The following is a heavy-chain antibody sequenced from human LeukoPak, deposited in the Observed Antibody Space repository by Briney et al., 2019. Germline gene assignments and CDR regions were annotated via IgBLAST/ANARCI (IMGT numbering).Heavy chain of an antibody. D-gene: IGHD2-2*01. CDR1: GFTFSSYA. CDR3: ARVRSTAFDY. V-gene: IGHV3-30-3*01. Sequence: GGSLRLSCAASGFTFSSYAMHWVRQAPGKGLEWVAVISYDGSNKYYADSVKGRVTISRDNSKNTLYLQMNSLRAEDTAVYYCARVRSTAFDYWGQGTLVTVSS. CDR2: ISYDGSNK. J-gene: IGHJ4*02.